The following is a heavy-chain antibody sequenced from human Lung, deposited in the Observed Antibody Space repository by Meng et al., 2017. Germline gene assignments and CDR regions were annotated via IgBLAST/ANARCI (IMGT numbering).Heavy chain of an antibody. D-gene: IGHD2-15*01. Sequence: QLQLQESGSGLVKPSETLSLTCTVSGGSISSSSYYWAWVRQPPGKGLEWIGSILSSGRTYYNLSLKSRVTISVDTSKNQFSLKLRSMTAADTAVYYCARHDTPPQFDPWGQGTLVTVSS. J-gene: IGHJ5*02. V-gene: IGHV4-39*01. CDR2: ILSSGRT. CDR1: GGSISSSSYY. CDR3: ARHDTPPQFDP.